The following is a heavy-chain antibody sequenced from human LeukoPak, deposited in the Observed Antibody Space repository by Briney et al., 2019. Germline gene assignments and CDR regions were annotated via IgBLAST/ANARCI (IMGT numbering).Heavy chain of an antibody. J-gene: IGHJ3*01. D-gene: IGHD6-6*01. V-gene: IGHV3-7*03. CDR1: GLTFSGFW. CDR2: INSDGSEG. Sequence: PGGSLRLSCAVSGLTFSGFWMSWSRQAPGKGLEWVASINSDGSEGYYADVVKGRFTISRDNAKNSLYLQINSLRVEDTAVYYCARSSYSSASSVWGQGTMVTVSS. CDR3: ARSSYSSASSV.